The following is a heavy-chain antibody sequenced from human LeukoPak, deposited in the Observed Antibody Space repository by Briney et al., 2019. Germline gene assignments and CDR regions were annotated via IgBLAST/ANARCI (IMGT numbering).Heavy chain of an antibody. D-gene: IGHD4-17*01. CDR3: ARVQDGDNLDY. V-gene: IGHV1-18*04. CDR1: GYTLTSYG. Sequence: ASVKVSCKASGYTLTSYGISWVRQAPGQGLEWMGWISAYNGNTNYAQRLQGRVTMTTDTSTSTAYMELRSLRSDDTAVYYCARVQDGDNLDYWGQGTLVTVSS. CDR2: ISAYNGNT. J-gene: IGHJ4*02.